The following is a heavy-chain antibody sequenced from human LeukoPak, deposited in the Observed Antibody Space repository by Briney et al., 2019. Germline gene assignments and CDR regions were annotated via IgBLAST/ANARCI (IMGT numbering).Heavy chain of an antibody. CDR2: IYTSEST. CDR3: AREREFGEFPYYYYYMDV. CDR1: GGSISSYY. D-gene: IGHD3-10*01. V-gene: IGHV4-4*08. J-gene: IGHJ6*03. Sequence: SETLSLTCTVSGGSISSYYWSWIRQPPGKGLERIGRIYTSESTNYNPSLKSRVTISVDTSKNQFSLRLSSVTAADTAVYYCAREREFGEFPYYYYYMDVWGKGTTVTISS.